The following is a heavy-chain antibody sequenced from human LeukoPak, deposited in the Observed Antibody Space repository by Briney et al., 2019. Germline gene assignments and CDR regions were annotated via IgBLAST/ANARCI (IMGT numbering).Heavy chain of an antibody. CDR3: ASQYYYGSGSWWYFDY. CDR2: IIPIFGTA. Sequence: GASVKVSCKASGYTFTGYYMHWVRQAPGQGLEWMGGIIPIFGTANYAQKFQGRVTITADKSTSTAYMELSSLRSEDTAVYYCASQYYYGSGSWWYFDYWGQGTLVTVSS. V-gene: IGHV1-69*06. J-gene: IGHJ4*02. CDR1: GYTFTGYY. D-gene: IGHD3-10*01.